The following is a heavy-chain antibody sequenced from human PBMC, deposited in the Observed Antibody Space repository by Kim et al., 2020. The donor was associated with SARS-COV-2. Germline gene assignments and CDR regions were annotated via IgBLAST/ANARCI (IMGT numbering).Heavy chain of an antibody. CDR1: GGSFSGYY. CDR2: INHSGST. Sequence: SETLSLTCAVYGGSFSGYYWSWIRQPPGKGLEWIGEINHSGSTNYNPSLKSRVTISVDTSKNQFSLKLSSVTAADTAVYYCARGARYSYGFDFDYWGQGT. D-gene: IGHD5-18*01. CDR3: ARGARYSYGFDFDY. J-gene: IGHJ4*02. V-gene: IGHV4-34*01.